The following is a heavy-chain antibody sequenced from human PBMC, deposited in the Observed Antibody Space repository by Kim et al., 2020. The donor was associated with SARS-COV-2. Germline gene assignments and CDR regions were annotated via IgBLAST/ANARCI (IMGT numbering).Heavy chain of an antibody. D-gene: IGHD3-10*01. V-gene: IGHV3-64*01. J-gene: IGHJ3*02. CDR3: ARINMVRGVSDAFDI. Sequence: ANSVKGRFTISRDNSKNTRYLQMGSLRAEDMAVYYCARINMVRGVSDAFDIWGQGTMVTVSS.